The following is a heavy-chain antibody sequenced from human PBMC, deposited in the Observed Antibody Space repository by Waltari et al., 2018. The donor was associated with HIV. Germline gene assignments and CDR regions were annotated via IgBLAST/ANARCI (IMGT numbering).Heavy chain of an antibody. CDR2: IIPKSKTA. CDR3: ASARETMGVDFES. J-gene: IGHJ4*02. CDR1: GGEFNSYS. D-gene: IGHD3-10*01. V-gene: IGHV1-69*08. Sequence: QLVQSGAEVRKPGSSVRVSCKASGGEFNSYSINWVRQVNGQGLEWLGRIIPKSKTANNAQKFQGRVTITADKSTSTAYMELSSLKSDDTGVYYCASARETMGVDFESWGQGSLVTVSS.